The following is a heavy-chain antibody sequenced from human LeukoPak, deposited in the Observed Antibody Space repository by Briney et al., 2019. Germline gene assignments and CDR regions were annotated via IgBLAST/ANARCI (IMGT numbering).Heavy chain of an antibody. V-gene: IGHV3-21*01. CDR2: ITSTSSYI. D-gene: IGHD3-10*01. Sequence: PGGSLRLSCAASGFTFSTFGMNWVRQAPGKGLECVSSITSTSSYIYYADSVKGRFTISRDDAKNSLYLQMNSLRAEDTAVYYCARAVSTYGLDSWGQGTLVTVSP. J-gene: IGHJ4*02. CDR1: GFTFSTFG. CDR3: ARAVSTYGLDS.